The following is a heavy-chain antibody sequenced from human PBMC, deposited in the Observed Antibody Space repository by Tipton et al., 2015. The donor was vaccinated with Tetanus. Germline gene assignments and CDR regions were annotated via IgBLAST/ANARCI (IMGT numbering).Heavy chain of an antibody. CDR2: IYYSGST. D-gene: IGHD4-17*01. CDR3: ARDRGGQANYGDYGYYYYGMDV. CDR1: GGSISSGGYY. Sequence: TLSLTCTVSGGSISSGGYYWSWIRQHPGKGLEWIGYIYYSGSTYYNPSLKSRVTISVDTSKNQFSLKLSSVTAADTAVYYCARDRGGQANYGDYGYYYYGMDVWGQGTTVTVSS. V-gene: IGHV4-31*03. J-gene: IGHJ6*02.